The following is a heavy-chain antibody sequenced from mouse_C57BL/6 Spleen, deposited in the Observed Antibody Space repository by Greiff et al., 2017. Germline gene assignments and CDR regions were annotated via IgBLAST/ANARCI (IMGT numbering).Heavy chain of an antibody. CDR2: ISSGSSTI. Sequence: EVMLVESGGGLVKPGGSLKLSCAASGFTFSDYGMHWVRQAPEKGLEWVAYISSGSSTIYYADTVKGRFTISRDNAKNTLFLQMTSLRSEDTAMNYCARFRFYAMDYWGQGTSVTVSS. J-gene: IGHJ4*01. CDR3: ARFRFYAMDY. CDR1: GFTFSDYG. V-gene: IGHV5-17*01.